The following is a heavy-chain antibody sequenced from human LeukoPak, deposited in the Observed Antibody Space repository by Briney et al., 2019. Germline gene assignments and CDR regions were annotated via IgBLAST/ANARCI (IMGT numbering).Heavy chain of an antibody. J-gene: IGHJ5*02. CDR2: IYPGDSDT. V-gene: IGHV5-51*01. Sequence: GESLKISCKASGYRFSSYWIGWVRQMPGKGLEWMGIIYPGDSDTRYSPSFQGQVTISADKSISTAYLQWSSLKASDTAMYYCARGGIRFLEWLPPPYNWFDPWGQGTLVTVSS. CDR1: GYRFSSYW. CDR3: ARGGIRFLEWLPPPYNWFDP. D-gene: IGHD3-3*01.